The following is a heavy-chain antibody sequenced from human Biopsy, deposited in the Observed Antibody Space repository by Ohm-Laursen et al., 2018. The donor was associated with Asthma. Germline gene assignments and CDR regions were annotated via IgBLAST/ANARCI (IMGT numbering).Heavy chain of an antibody. CDR3: AKSADYYDSTDYLDF. CDR2: IGWNSGNI. V-gene: IGHV3-9*01. J-gene: IGHJ4*01. D-gene: IGHD3-22*01. Sequence: RSLRLSCTASGFSFDDCAMHWVRQAPGKGLEWVSSIGWNSGNIDYAVSVKGRFTISRDNAKNSLYLQMQSLRPEDTAFYYCAKSADYYDSTDYLDFWGRGTLVTVSS. CDR1: GFSFDDCA.